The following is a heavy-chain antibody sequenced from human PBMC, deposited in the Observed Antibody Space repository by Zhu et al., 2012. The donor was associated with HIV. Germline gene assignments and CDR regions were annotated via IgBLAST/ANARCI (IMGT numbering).Heavy chain of an antibody. Sequence: QVHLQQWGAGLVKPSETLSLTCAVYGGSLNTYYWSWIRQAPGGGLEWIGEINPDGYANYNPSPDYRVTVSLETSKNQFSLNLRYVTAADTATYYCARHAVLAGAGTDWFDPWGQGTLVIVSS. CDR3: ARHAVLAGAGTDWFDP. V-gene: IGHV4-34*01. CDR1: GGSLNTYY. J-gene: IGHJ5*02. CDR2: INPDGYA. D-gene: IGHD6-13*01.